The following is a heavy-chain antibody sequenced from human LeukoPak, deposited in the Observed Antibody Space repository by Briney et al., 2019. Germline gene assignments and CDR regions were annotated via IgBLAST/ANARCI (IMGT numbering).Heavy chain of an antibody. Sequence: SETLSLTWTVSGGSINNNIHYWVWIRQPPGKGLEWVGTIFYSGQTYYNPSLKSRVTISVDTSKNQFSPKLRSVTAADTAVCYCARDREQQLVRFYNAFDIWGQGTMVTVSS. CDR3: ARDREQQLVRFYNAFDI. CDR2: IFYSGQT. CDR1: GGSINNNIHY. V-gene: IGHV4-39*07. D-gene: IGHD1-1*01. J-gene: IGHJ3*02.